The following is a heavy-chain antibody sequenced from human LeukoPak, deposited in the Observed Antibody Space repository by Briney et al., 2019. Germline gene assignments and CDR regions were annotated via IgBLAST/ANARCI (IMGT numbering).Heavy chain of an antibody. J-gene: IGHJ6*02. CDR3: AKKRYEDGTSSPGYLDV. Sequence: PGGSLRLSCAASGFTFTTFAMNWARQAPGKGLEWVPIIRGRGYTTHYADAVKGRFTISRDNFENMVYLQMNSLRAEDTAVYYCAKKRYEDGTSSPGYLDVWGQGTTVTVSS. D-gene: IGHD1-1*01. CDR1: GFTFTTFA. V-gene: IGHV3-23*01. CDR2: IRGRGYTT.